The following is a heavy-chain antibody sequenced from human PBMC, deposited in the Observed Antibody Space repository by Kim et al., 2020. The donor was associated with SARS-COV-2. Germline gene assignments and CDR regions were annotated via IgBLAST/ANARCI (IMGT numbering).Heavy chain of an antibody. CDR2: FDPEDGET. Sequence: ASVKVSCKVSGYTLTELSMHWVRQAPGKGLEWMGGFDPEDGETIYAQKFQGRVTMTEDTSTDTAYMELSSLRSEDTAVYYCATVPAAGTVKWFDPWGQGTLVTVSS. V-gene: IGHV1-24*01. CDR3: ATVPAAGTVKWFDP. D-gene: IGHD2-2*01. CDR1: GYTLTELS. J-gene: IGHJ5*02.